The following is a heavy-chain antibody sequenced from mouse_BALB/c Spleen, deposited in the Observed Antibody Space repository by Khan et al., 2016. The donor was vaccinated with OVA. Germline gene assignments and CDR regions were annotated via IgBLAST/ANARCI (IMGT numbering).Heavy chain of an antibody. J-gene: IGHJ2*01. CDR2: INPHIGET. D-gene: IGHD6-1*01. Sequence: IQLVESGPELVRPGASVKISCTASGYSFTGYFMNWVMQSHGKSLEWIGRINPHIGETFYNQRFKDKATLTVDESSSTANMELRSLASEDSAVYYCTRIYRSDFDYWGQGTTLTVSS. CDR3: TRIYRSDFDY. CDR1: GYSFTGYF. V-gene: IGHV1-20*02.